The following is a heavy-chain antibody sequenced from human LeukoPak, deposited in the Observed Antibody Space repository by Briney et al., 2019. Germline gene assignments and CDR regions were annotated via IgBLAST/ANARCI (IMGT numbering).Heavy chain of an antibody. V-gene: IGHV3-23*01. CDR2: ISGSGGST. Sequence: GGSLRLSCAASGFTFSSYAMSWVRQAPGKGLEWVSAISGSGGSTYYAESVKGRFTISRDNSKNSLYLQMNRLRAEDTALYYCAKTKDFSGNYYNGIDYWGQGILVTVSS. D-gene: IGHD3-10*01. J-gene: IGHJ4*02. CDR3: AKTKDFSGNYYNGIDY. CDR1: GFTFSSYA.